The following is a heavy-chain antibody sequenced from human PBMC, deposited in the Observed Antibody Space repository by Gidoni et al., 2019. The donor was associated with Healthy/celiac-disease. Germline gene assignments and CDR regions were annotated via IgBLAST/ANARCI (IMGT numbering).Heavy chain of an antibody. Sequence: QVQLVVSGGGLVTPGGSLSLSRAASGFVFSDYYMSWIRQAPGKGLEWVSYISSSGSTIYYADSVKGRFTISRDNAKNSLYLQMNSLRAEDTAVYYCARGYYYGSGSSPEGYWGQGTLVTVSS. CDR1: GFVFSDYY. J-gene: IGHJ4*02. CDR2: ISSSGSTI. CDR3: ARGYYYGSGSSPEGY. D-gene: IGHD3-10*01. V-gene: IGHV3-11*01.